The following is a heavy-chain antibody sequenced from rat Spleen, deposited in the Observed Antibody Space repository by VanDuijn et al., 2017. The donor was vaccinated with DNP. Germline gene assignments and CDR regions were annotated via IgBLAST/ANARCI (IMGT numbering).Heavy chain of an antibody. Sequence: EVQLVESGGGLVQPGRSMKLSCTASGFTFSSFPMAWVRQAPTKGLEWVATISTSGGSTFYRHSVKGRFTISRDNAESTLYLQMNSLRSEDTATYYCATDYYSSSYYAMDAWGQGTSVTVSS. V-gene: IGHV5-46*01. CDR2: ISTSGGST. CDR3: ATDYYSSSYYAMDA. J-gene: IGHJ4*01. D-gene: IGHD1-2*01. CDR1: GFTFSSFP.